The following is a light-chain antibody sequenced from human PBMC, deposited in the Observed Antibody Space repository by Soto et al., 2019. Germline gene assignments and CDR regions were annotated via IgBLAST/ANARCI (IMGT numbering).Light chain of an antibody. V-gene: IGKV3-20*01. J-gene: IGKJ1*01. CDR2: GAS. CDR1: QSVSNNY. Sequence: EIVLTQSPGTLSLSQGERATLSCRASQSVSNNYLAWYQQKPGQAPRLLIYGASNRATGIPDRFSGSGSGTDFTLTISRLEHEDIGVCSRLQYGMLNRFGRGTRV. CDR3: LQYGMLNR.